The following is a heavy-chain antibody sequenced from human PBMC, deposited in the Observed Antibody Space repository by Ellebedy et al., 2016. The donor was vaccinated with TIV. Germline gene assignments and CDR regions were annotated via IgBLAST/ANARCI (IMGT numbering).Heavy chain of an antibody. CDR1: GFTFSGYY. V-gene: IGHV3-11*01. J-gene: IGHJ4*02. Sequence: PGGSLRLSCAASGFTFSGYYMSWFRQAPGKGPEWVSYISYSGDLMYYADSVKGRFTTSRDNAGNSLYLQMNSLRAADTAVYYCARLGVIAAAGASDYWGQGTLVIVSS. CDR2: ISYSGDLM. CDR3: ARLGVIAAAGASDY. D-gene: IGHD6-13*01.